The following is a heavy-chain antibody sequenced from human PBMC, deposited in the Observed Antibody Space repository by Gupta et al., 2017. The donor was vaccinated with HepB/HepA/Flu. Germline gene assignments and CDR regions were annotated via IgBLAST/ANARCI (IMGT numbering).Heavy chain of an antibody. CDR3: ARGAMVGNYYYYMDV. J-gene: IGHJ6*03. V-gene: IGHV3-74*01. Sequence: EVQLVESGGGLVQPGGSLRPSCAASGFTSSTYWLHWVRQAPGKGLVWVSRINSDGGTTSYADSVKGRFTISRDNAKNTLYVQMNSLRAEDTAVYYCARGAMVGNYYYYMDVWGKGTTVTVSS. CDR2: INSDGGTT. CDR1: GFTSSTYW. D-gene: IGHD5-18*01.